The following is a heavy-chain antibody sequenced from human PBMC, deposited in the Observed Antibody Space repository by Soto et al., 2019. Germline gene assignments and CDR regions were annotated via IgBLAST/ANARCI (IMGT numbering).Heavy chain of an antibody. Sequence: GGSLRLSXAASGFTFSSFGMHWVRQAPGKGLEWVASISNDGTNKYYVDSVEGRFTISRDNSKNTLYLQMNSLRGEDTAVYYCAKGLSGTYDWFDPWGQGTLVTVSS. CDR2: ISNDGTNK. V-gene: IGHV3-30*18. CDR1: GFTFSSFG. D-gene: IGHD1-26*01. CDR3: AKGLSGTYDWFDP. J-gene: IGHJ5*02.